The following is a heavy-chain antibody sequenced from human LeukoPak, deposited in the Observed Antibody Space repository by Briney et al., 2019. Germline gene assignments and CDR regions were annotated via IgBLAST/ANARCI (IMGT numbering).Heavy chain of an antibody. V-gene: IGHV4-59*01. Sequence: SETLSLTRTVSGGSISSYYWSWIRQPPGKGLEWIGYIYYSGSTNYNPSLKSRVTISVDTSKNQFSLKLSSVTAADTAVYYCARANLWPSYYFDYWGQGTLVTVSS. CDR2: IYYSGST. J-gene: IGHJ4*02. CDR3: ARANLWPSYYFDY. D-gene: IGHD3-10*01. CDR1: GGSISSYY.